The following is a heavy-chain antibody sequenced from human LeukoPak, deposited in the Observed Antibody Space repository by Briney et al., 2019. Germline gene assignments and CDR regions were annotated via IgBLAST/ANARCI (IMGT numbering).Heavy chain of an antibody. D-gene: IGHD2-15*01. CDR2: ISDSGGST. V-gene: IGHV3-64D*09. CDR1: GFPFSSYA. J-gene: IGHJ6*02. Sequence: GGSLRLSCSASGFPFSSYAMRWVRQAPGKGLEYVSAISDSGGSTYYADSVKGRFTISRDNSKNTLYLQMSRLRAEHTAVYFCVRGYSFGPYGMDVWGQGTTVTVSS. CDR3: VRGYSFGPYGMDV.